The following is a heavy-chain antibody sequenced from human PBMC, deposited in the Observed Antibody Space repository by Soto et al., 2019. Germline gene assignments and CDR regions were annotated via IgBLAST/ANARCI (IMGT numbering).Heavy chain of an antibody. D-gene: IGHD6-6*01. Sequence: SETLSLTCTVSGGSISSYYWSWIRQPPGKGLEWIGYIYYSGSTNYNPSLKSRITISVDTSKNQFSLKRSSVTAADTAVYYCARLLGVRAARAVGWFDPWGQGTLVTVSS. CDR2: IYYSGST. V-gene: IGHV4-59*08. J-gene: IGHJ5*02. CDR3: ARLLGVRAARAVGWFDP. CDR1: GGSISSYY.